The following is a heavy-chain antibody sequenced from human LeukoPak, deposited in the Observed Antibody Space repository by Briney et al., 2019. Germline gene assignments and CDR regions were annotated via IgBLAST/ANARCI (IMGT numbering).Heavy chain of an antibody. CDR3: ARVTPIAAAGTRMDV. Sequence: ASVKVSCKASGYTFTGYHMHWVRQAPGQGLEWMGRINPNSGDTNYAQKFQGRVTMTRDTSISTAYMELSRLRSDDTAVYYCARVTPIAAAGTRMDVWGQGTTVTVSS. CDR1: GYTFTGYH. J-gene: IGHJ6*02. CDR2: INPNSGDT. V-gene: IGHV1-2*06. D-gene: IGHD6-13*01.